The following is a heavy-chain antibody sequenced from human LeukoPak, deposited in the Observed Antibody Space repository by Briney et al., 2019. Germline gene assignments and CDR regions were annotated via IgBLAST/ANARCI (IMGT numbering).Heavy chain of an antibody. CDR2: IYYGGST. V-gene: IGHV4-59*01. Sequence: PSETLSLTCTVSGGSISSYYWSWIRQPPGKGLEWIGYIYYGGSTNYNPSLKSRVTISVDTSKNQFSLKLSSVTAADTAVYYCARVTFYYGSGSYYSSFDPWGQGTLVTVSS. CDR3: ARVTFYYGSGSYYSSFDP. D-gene: IGHD3-10*01. J-gene: IGHJ5*02. CDR1: GGSISSYY.